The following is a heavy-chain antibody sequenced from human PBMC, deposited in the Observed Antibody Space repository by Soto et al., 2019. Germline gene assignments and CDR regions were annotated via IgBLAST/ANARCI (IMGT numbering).Heavy chain of an antibody. J-gene: IGHJ4*02. CDR2: MNPNSGNT. Sequence: QVQLVQSGAEVKKPGASVKVSCKASGYTFTSYDINWVRQAPGQGLEWMGWMNPNSGNTGYAQKFQGRVTMTRNTSISTAYRELSSLRSEDTAVYYCARELSSSGRFDYWGQGTLVTVSS. CDR1: GYTFTSYD. D-gene: IGHD6-13*01. CDR3: ARELSSSGRFDY. V-gene: IGHV1-8*01.